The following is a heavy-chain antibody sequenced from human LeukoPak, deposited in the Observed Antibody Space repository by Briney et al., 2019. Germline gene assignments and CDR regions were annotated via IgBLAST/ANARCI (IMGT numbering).Heavy chain of an antibody. D-gene: IGHD2-2*01. CDR3: ARGVPAATLSI. Sequence: PSETLSLTCTVSGGSISSYYWSWIRQPPGKGLEWIGYIYYSGSTNYNPSLKSRVTISVDTSKNQFSLKLSSVTAADTAVYYCARGVPAATLSIWGQGTMVTVSS. CDR2: IYYSGST. CDR1: GGSISSYY. J-gene: IGHJ3*02. V-gene: IGHV4-59*12.